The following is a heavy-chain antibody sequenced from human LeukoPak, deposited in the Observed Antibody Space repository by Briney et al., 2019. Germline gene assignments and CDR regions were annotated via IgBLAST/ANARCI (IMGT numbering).Heavy chain of an antibody. CDR3: ARGVITMIVVTYFDY. Sequence: ASVKVSCKASGYTFTSYSISWVRQAPGQGLEWMGWISAYNGNTNYAQKLQGRVTMTTDTSTSTAYMELRSLRSDDTAVYYCARGVITMIVVTYFDYWGQGTLVTVSS. D-gene: IGHD3-22*01. V-gene: IGHV1-18*01. CDR1: GYTFTSYS. J-gene: IGHJ4*02. CDR2: ISAYNGNT.